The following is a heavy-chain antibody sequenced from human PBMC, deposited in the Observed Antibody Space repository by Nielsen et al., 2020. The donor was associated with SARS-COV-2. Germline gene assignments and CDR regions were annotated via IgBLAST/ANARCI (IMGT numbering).Heavy chain of an antibody. J-gene: IGHJ6*03. D-gene: IGHD2-15*01. CDR3: AKAVDLYYMDV. Sequence: GESLKISCAASGFTFSSYGMHWVRQAPGKGLEWVAVISYDGSNKYYADSVKGRFTISRDNSKNTLYLQMNSLRAEDTAVYYCAKAVDLYYMDVWGKGTTVTVSS. CDR2: ISYDGSNK. V-gene: IGHV3-30*18. CDR1: GFTFSSYG.